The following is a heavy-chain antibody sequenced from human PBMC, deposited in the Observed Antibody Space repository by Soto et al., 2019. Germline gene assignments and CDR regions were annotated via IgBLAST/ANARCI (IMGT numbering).Heavy chain of an antibody. CDR1: GFTFGGST. CDR3: AAANSRGEYFYGMDV. D-gene: IGHD2-21*01. J-gene: IGHJ6*04. CDR2: VAVGSGST. Sequence: SVKVSCKASGFTFGGSTVQWVRQARGQRLEWIGWVAVGSGSTNYAQDFHERVTITRDVSTSTAYMELRSLRSEDTAVYYCAAANSRGEYFYGMDVWGKGTTVTVSS. V-gene: IGHV1-58*01.